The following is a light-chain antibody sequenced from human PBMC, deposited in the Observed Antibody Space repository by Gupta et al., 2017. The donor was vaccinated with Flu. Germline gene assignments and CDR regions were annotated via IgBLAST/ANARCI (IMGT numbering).Light chain of an antibody. CDR3: AVGDDDRNGVF. J-gene: IGLJ2*01. CDR1: WSNIGSNG. V-gene: IGLV1-44*01. CDR2: TNE. Sequence: SLLSLPPSASLTPGQRVTVSCSGSWSNIGSNGVNWYQLFPETAPNLLTYTNERRPSGFPDRFSGSNHGPSASLAISGLHAEDEADYYCAVGDDDRNGVFFGGGT.